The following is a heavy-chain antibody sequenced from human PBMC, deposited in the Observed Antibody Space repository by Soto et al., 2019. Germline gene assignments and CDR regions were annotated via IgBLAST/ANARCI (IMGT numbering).Heavy chain of an antibody. CDR1: GASISSNF. D-gene: IGHD3-16*01. CDR2: IYFGGTT. Sequence: PSETLSLTCSVSGASISSNFWSWVRQPPGKGLEWIGYIYFGGTTQSNPSLKGRATISLDTSKNQFSLNLSSVTAADTAVYYCARVGGINWFDPWGQGTLVTVSS. J-gene: IGHJ5*02. CDR3: ARVGGINWFDP. V-gene: IGHV4-59*12.